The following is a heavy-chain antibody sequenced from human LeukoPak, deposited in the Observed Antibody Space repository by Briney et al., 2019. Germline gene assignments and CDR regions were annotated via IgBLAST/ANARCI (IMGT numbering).Heavy chain of an antibody. CDR2: INPSGGST. J-gene: IGHJ4*02. D-gene: IGHD2-21*02. V-gene: IGHV1-46*01. CDR3: ARAQTYGDSRLLLDY. CDR1: GYTFTSYY. Sequence: ASVKVSCKASGYTFTSYYMHWVRQAPGQGLEWMGIINPSGGSTSYAQKFQGRVTMTRDTSTSTVYMELSSLRAEDTAVYYCARAQTYGDSRLLLDYWGQGTLVTVSS.